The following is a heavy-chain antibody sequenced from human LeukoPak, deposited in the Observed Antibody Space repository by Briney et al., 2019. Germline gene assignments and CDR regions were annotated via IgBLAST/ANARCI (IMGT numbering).Heavy chain of an antibody. CDR1: GGSVSSGSYY. CDR3: ARDIAAAGTNWFDP. J-gene: IGHJ5*02. Sequence: SGTLSLTCTVSGGSVSSGSYYWSWIRQPPGKGLEWIGYIYYSGSTNYNPSLKSRVTISVDTSKNQFSLKLSSVTAADTAVYYCARDIAAAGTNWFDPWGQGTLVTVSS. D-gene: IGHD6-13*01. V-gene: IGHV4-61*01. CDR2: IYYSGST.